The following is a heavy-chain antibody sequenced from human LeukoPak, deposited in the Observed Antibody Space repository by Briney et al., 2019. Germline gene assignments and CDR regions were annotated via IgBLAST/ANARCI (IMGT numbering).Heavy chain of an antibody. CDR2: IYGSGTT. CDR1: GGSVSSATYY. J-gene: IGHJ4*02. CDR3: ARGYSYTNFDY. V-gene: IGHV4-61*10. D-gene: IGHD5-18*01. Sequence: SETLSLTCTVSGGSVSSATYYWSWIRQPAGEGLEWIGRIYGSGTTNYNPSLKSRVTISLDASENQFSLKLSSVTAADTAVYYCARGYSYTNFDYWGQGTLVTVSS.